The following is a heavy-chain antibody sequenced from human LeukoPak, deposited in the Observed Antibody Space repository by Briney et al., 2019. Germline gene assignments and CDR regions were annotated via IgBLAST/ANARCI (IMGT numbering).Heavy chain of an antibody. V-gene: IGHV3-21*01. CDR2: ISSSSSYI. CDR1: GFTFSSYS. CDR3: ASDTYCGGDCYSRHAFDI. J-gene: IGHJ3*02. D-gene: IGHD2-21*02. Sequence: GGSLRLSCAASGFTFSSYSMNWVRQAPGKGLEWVSSISSSSSYIYYADSVKGRFTISRGNAKNSLYLQMNSLRAEDTAVYYCASDTYCGGDCYSRHAFDIWGQGTMVTVSS.